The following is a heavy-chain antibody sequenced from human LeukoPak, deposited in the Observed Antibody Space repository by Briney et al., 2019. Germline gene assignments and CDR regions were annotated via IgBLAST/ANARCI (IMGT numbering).Heavy chain of an antibody. CDR2: INHSGST. V-gene: IGHV4-34*01. CDR3: ARGHDYGDYQIDY. J-gene: IGHJ4*02. D-gene: IGHD4-17*01. Sequence: SETLSLTCAVYGGSFSGYYWSWIRQPPGKGLEWIGEINHSGSTNYNPSLKSRVTISVDTSKNQFSLKLSSVTAADTAVYYCARGHDYGDYQIDYWGQGTLVTVSS. CDR1: GGSFSGYY.